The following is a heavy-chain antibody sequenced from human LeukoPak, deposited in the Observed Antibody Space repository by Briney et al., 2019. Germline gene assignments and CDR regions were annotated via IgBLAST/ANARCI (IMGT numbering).Heavy chain of an antibody. J-gene: IGHJ4*02. CDR2: IHYSGST. D-gene: IGHD5-12*01. CDR1: GGSISSSDYY. CDR3: ARYLVATINYFDY. Sequence: SETLSLTCTVTGGSISSSDYYWGWIRQPPGKGLEWIGTIHYSGSTYYNPSLKSRVTVSEDTSKNQFSLKLSSVTAADTAVYYRARYLVATINYFDYWGQGTLVTASS. V-gene: IGHV4-39*01.